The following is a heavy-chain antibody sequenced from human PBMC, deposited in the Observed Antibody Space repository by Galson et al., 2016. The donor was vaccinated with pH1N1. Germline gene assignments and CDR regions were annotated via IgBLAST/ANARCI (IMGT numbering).Heavy chain of an antibody. V-gene: IGHV5-51*03. CDR3: ARSTKGVSTGHVDS. Sequence: QSGAEVKKPRESLRISCKGFGYSFSNYWIAWVRQMPGKGLECMGVIYPGDSDTKYNPSFEGQVVISADKSISSVFLQWNSLEASDTAMYYYARSTKGVSTGHVDSWGQGTLVTVSS. D-gene: IGHD1-1*01. CDR2: IYPGDSDT. CDR1: GYSFSNYW. J-gene: IGHJ4*02.